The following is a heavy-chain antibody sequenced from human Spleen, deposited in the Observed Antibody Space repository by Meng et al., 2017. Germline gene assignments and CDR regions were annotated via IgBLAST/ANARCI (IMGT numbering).Heavy chain of an antibody. D-gene: IGHD4-17*01. CDR3: ARAKPNYGDAYFDY. Sequence: SETLSLTCTVSGGSITSNGYYWGWIRQPPGKGLEWIGSIFYSGTTYYNPSLKSRVTISVDTSKNQFSLKLSSVTAADTAVYYCARAKPNYGDAYFDYWGQGTLVTVSS. CDR2: IFYSGTT. V-gene: IGHV4-39*07. J-gene: IGHJ4*02. CDR1: GGSITSNGYY.